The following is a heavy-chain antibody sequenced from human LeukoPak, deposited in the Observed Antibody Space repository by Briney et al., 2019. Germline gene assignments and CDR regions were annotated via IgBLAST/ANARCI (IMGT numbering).Heavy chain of an antibody. CDR1: GFTFSSYV. J-gene: IGHJ6*02. CDR2: ISGGSGVI. CDR3: ARDRDYNMDV. V-gene: IGHV3-48*03. Sequence: GGSVRLSCAASGFTFSSYVMNWVRQAPGKGLEWVSYISGGSGVIHHADSVQGRFTISRDNAKNSLYLQMNSLRVEDTAVYYCARDRDYNMDVWGQGGTVGVSS.